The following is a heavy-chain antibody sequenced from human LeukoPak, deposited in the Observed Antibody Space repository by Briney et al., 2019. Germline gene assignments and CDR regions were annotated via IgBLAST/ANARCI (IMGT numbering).Heavy chain of an antibody. CDR3: ARVLQQLAYYYYMDV. J-gene: IGHJ6*03. CDR1: GFPFSRYS. D-gene: IGHD6-13*01. Sequence: GGSLRLSCAASGFPFSRYSMNWVRQAPGEGPEWVSSITSRSSNKDYVDSVKGRFTVSRDNAKNSLYLQMDSLRVEDTAVYYCARVLQQLAYYYYMDVWGKGTTVTVSS. V-gene: IGHV3-21*01. CDR2: ITSRSSNK.